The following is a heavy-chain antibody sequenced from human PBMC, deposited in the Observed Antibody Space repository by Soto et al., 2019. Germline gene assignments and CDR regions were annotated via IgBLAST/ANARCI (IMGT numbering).Heavy chain of an antibody. CDR3: VRGASLNFDY. CDR2: VNWNGGST. D-gene: IGHD1-26*01. CDR1: GFTFDDYG. Sequence: EVQLVESGGGVLRPGGSLRLSCAASGFTFDDYGMSWARQAPGKGLEWVSGVNWNGGSTGYADSVKGRFTISRDNAKNSLFLQMNSLRAEDTAFYYCVRGASLNFDYWGQGTLVTVSS. V-gene: IGHV3-20*04. J-gene: IGHJ4*02.